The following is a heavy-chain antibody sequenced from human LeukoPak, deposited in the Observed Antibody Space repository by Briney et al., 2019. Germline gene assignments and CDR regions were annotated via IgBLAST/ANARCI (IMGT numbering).Heavy chain of an antibody. CDR1: GFTFCSPW. CDR2: INSDGSAT. V-gene: IGHV3-74*01. D-gene: IGHD3-16*02. Sequence: HPGGSLRLSCAGSGFTFCSPWMHWVRQAPGKGLVWVSRINSDGSATAYADSVKGRFTISRDNAENTLYLQMNSLRAEDTAAYYCARGTAGYHSSYFDYWGQGTLVTVSS. CDR3: ARGTAGYHSSYFDY. J-gene: IGHJ4*02.